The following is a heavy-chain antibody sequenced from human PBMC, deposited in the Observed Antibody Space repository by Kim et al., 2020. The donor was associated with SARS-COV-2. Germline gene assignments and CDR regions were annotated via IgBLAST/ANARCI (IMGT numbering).Heavy chain of an antibody. J-gene: IGHJ4*02. D-gene: IGHD1-7*01. Sequence: DTRYSPSFQGQVTMSADKSITTAYLQWSSLKASDTAIYYCARQNDWNYDYWGQGTLVTVSS. V-gene: IGHV5-51*01. CDR2: DT. CDR3: ARQNDWNYDY.